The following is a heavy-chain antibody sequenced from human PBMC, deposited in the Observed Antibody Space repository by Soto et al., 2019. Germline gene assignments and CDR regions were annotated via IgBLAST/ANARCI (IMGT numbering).Heavy chain of an antibody. CDR1: GFTFSSYS. Sequence: EVQLVESGGGVAQPGGSLRLSCAASGFTFSSYSMNWVRQAPGKGLEWVSSISSSSSYIYYADSVKGRFTISRDNAKNSLYLQMNSLRAEDTAVYYCARDYKRERMLTGYCFDYWGQGTLVTVSS. CDR3: ARDYKRERMLTGYCFDY. D-gene: IGHD3-9*01. V-gene: IGHV3-21*01. J-gene: IGHJ4*02. CDR2: ISSSSSYI.